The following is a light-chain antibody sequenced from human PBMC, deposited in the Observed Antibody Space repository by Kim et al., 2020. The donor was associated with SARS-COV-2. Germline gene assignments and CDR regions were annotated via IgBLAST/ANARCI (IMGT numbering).Light chain of an antibody. Sequence: GQSITISCTGTSSDVGGYNDVSWYHHHPGKAPKLMIYDVSKRPSGVSNRFSGSKSGNTASLTISGLQAEDAANYYCSSYTSSSTWVFGGGTQLTVL. CDR3: SSYTSSSTWV. CDR2: DVS. V-gene: IGLV2-14*03. J-gene: IGLJ3*02. CDR1: SSDVGGYND.